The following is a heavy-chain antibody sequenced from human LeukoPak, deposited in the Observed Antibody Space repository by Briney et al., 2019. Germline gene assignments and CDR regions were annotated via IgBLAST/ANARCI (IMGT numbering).Heavy chain of an antibody. J-gene: IGHJ4*02. V-gene: IGHV5-51*01. CDR3: ARLDEDFYYYGSGYYF. D-gene: IGHD3-22*01. Sequence: GESLKISCRGSGYRFTNYRIAWVRQMPGKGLEWMGIIYPGDSETTYSPSFQGQVTISADKSINTPYLQWSSLKTSDTALYYCARLDEDFYYYGSGYYFWGQGTLVTVSS. CDR1: GYRFTNYR. CDR2: IYPGDSET.